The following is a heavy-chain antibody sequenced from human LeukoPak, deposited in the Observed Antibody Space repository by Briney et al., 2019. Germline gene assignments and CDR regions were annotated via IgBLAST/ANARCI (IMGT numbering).Heavy chain of an antibody. CDR2: IYYSGNT. Sequence: KASETLSLTCTVSGDSISSSSYYWGWIRQAPDKGLEWIGSIYYSGNTYYNPSLKSRVTISVDTSKNQFSLKLNSVTAADTAVYYCARHLRSAVGPGGSGNWFDPWGQGTLVTVSS. V-gene: IGHV4-39*01. CDR3: ARHLRSAVGPGGSGNWFDP. CDR1: GDSISSSSYY. J-gene: IGHJ5*02. D-gene: IGHD3-16*01.